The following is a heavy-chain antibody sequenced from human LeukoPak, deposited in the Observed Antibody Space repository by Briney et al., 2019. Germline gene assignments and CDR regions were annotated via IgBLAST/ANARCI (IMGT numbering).Heavy chain of an antibody. CDR2: INHSGST. J-gene: IGHJ6*02. D-gene: IGHD2-15*01. Sequence: PSETLSPTCAVYGGSFSGYYWSWIRQPPGKGLEWIGEINHSGSTNYNPSLKSRVTISVDTSKNQFSLKLSSVTAADTAVYYCARGRLGYCSGGSCKHYGMDVWGQGTTVTVSS. CDR3: ARGRLGYCSGGSCKHYGMDV. CDR1: GGSFSGYY. V-gene: IGHV4-34*01.